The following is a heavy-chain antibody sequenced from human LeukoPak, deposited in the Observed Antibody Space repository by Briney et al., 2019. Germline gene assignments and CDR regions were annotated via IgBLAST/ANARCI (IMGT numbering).Heavy chain of an antibody. CDR2: IYYSGST. Sequence: SETLSLTCTVSDGSISSYYWSWIRQPPGKGLEWIGYIYYSGSTNYNPSLKSRVTISVDTSKNQFSLKLSSVTAADTAVYYCARGSGYKDYWGQGTLVTVSS. CDR3: ARGSGYKDY. D-gene: IGHD3-22*01. J-gene: IGHJ4*02. V-gene: IGHV4-59*01. CDR1: DGSISSYY.